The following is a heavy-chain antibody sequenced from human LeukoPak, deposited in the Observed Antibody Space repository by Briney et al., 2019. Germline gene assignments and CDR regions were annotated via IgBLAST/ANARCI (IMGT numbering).Heavy chain of an antibody. CDR1: GGSISSYY. J-gene: IGHJ6*03. CDR3: ARTTEGYCSSASCFGFSYSYYMDV. D-gene: IGHD2-2*01. V-gene: IGHV4-59*01. CDR2: IYYSGST. Sequence: SETLSLTCTVSGGSISSYYWSWIRQPPGKGLEWIGYIYYSGSTNYNPSLKSRVTISVDTSKNQFSLKLSSVIAADTAVYYCARTTEGYCSSASCFGFSYSYYMDVWGKGTTVTI.